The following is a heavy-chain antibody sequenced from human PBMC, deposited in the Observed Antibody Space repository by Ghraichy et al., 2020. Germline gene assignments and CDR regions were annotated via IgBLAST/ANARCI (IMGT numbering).Heavy chain of an antibody. Sequence: SETLSLTCTVSGDSITSGCFFWGWVRQPPGKGLDCIARFYYSGSTYYNPSLKSRVTISVDTSKYPFSLNLSSVTAADTAVYRCARQPAGTLREFAFDYWGQRTLVTVP. CDR1: GDSITSGCFF. CDR2: FYYSGST. J-gene: IGHJ4*02. V-gene: IGHV4-39*01. CDR3: ARQPAGTLREFAFDY. D-gene: IGHD3-10*01.